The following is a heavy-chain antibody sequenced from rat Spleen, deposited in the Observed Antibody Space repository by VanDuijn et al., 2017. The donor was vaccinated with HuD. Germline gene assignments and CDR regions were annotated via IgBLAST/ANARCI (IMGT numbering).Heavy chain of an antibody. CDR2: ISSDGRRN. J-gene: IGHJ2*01. CDR3: ARRHYGYTDYFDY. V-gene: IGHV5-29*01. Sequence: EVQLVESAGGLVQPGRSLKLSCAASGFTFSDFFMAWVRQAPTRGLEWVATISSDGRRNYYRDSVKGRFTISRDNAKSSLYLQMDSLRSEDTATYYCARRHYGYTDYFDYWGQGVMVTVSS. D-gene: IGHD1-9*01. CDR1: GFTFSDFF.